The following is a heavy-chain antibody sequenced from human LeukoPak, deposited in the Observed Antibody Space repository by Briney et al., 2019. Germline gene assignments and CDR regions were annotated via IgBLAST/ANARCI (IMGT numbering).Heavy chain of an antibody. D-gene: IGHD4-23*01. CDR1: GFTFSSYA. V-gene: IGHV3-23*01. CDR3: AKDLFDGNPLFHFDY. CDR2: ISGSGGST. J-gene: IGHJ4*02. Sequence: GGPLRLSCAASGFTFSSYAMSWVRQAPGKGLEWVSGISGSGGSTFYADSVKGRFTISRDNSKNTLYLEMNSPRAEDTAVYYCAKDLFDGNPLFHFDYWGQGTLVTVSS.